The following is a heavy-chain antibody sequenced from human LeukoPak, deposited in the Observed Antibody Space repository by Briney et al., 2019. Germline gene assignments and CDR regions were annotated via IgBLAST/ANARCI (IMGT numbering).Heavy chain of an antibody. Sequence: GRSLRLSCAASGFTFSYYAMYWVRQAPGKGLEWVAVIWYDGSNKYYVDSVKGRFTISRDNSKNTLYLQMNSLRAEDTAVYYCARDEANTAEKLFDYWGQGTLVTVSS. J-gene: IGHJ4*02. D-gene: IGHD5-18*01. CDR1: GFTFSYYA. CDR3: ARDEANTAEKLFDY. V-gene: IGHV3-33*08. CDR2: IWYDGSNK.